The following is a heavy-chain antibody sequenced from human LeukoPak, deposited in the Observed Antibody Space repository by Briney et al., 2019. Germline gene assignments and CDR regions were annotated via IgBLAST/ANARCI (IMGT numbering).Heavy chain of an antibody. D-gene: IGHD2-2*01. J-gene: IGHJ4*02. CDR3: ARGGYRSSTSCYTLSYTSPFDY. Sequence: SETLSLTCTVSGASVSDYYWSWVRQPPGKGLEWVGFFYYSGDTNYNPSLKSRVTISVDTSKNQFSLKLSSVTAADTAVYYCARGGYRSSTSCYTLSYTSPFDYWGQGTLVTVSS. CDR2: FYYSGDT. V-gene: IGHV4-59*08. CDR1: GASVSDYY.